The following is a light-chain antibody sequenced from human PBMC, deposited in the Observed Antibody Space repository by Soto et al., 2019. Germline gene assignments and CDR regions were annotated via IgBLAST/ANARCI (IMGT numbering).Light chain of an antibody. V-gene: IGLV6-57*03. J-gene: IGLJ7*01. Sequence: NFMLTQPHSVSESPGKTVTISCTRSSGSIASNYVQWYQQLPGSAPTTVIYEDNQRPSGVPDRFYGSIDSSSNSASLTISGLKTEDEADYYCQSYDSSPVFGVGTQLTVL. CDR1: SGSIASNY. CDR2: EDN. CDR3: QSYDSSPV.